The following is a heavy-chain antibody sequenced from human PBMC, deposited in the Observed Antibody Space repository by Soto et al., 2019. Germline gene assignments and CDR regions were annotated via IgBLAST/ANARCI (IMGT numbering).Heavy chain of an antibody. Sequence: SETLSLTCTVSGGSISTYYWSWIRQPPGKGLEWIGYIYSSGSTNYNPSLKSRVTISVDTSNNQFSLKLSSVTAADTAVYYCARTRVGYNLYLDYWGQGTLVTVSS. J-gene: IGHJ4*02. D-gene: IGHD5-12*01. V-gene: IGHV4-59*08. CDR2: IYSSGST. CDR3: ARTRVGYNLYLDY. CDR1: GGSISTYY.